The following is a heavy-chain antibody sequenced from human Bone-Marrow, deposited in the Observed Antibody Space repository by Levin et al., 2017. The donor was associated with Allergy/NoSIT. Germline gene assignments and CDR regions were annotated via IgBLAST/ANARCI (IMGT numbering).Heavy chain of an antibody. V-gene: IGHV3-74*01. CDR3: ARKLGYCSGESCESWYFDL. Sequence: GGSLRLSCAASGFTFNDYWMHWVRQGPGKGLVWVSRINTDGSSTAYADSVKGRFTLSRDNAKSTLYLQMNSLRADDTAVYYCARKLGYCSGESCESWYFDLWGRGTLVTVSS. CDR1: GFTFNDYW. D-gene: IGHD2-15*01. J-gene: IGHJ2*01. CDR2: INTDGSST.